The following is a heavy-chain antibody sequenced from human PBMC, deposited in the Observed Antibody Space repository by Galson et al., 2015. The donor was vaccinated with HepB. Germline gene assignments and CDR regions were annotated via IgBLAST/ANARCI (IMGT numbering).Heavy chain of an antibody. CDR3: ARDRGVLPGVIDY. D-gene: IGHD3-10*01. CDR1: GSTLSNYA. J-gene: IGHJ4*02. V-gene: IGHV3-64*01. CDR2: ITSSGGST. Sequence: LRLSCAVSGSTLSNYAMHWVRQAPGKGLEYISAITSSGGSTYYANSVKGRFTISRDNSKNTLYLQMGSLRTEDMAVYYCARDRGVLPGVIDYWGQGTLVTVSS.